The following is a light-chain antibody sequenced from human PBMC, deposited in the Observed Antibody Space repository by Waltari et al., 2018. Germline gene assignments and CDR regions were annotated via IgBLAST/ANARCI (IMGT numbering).Light chain of an antibody. Sequence: QSVLTQPPSASGAPGQSVTISCSGSTSNIGSSTVNWYQPLPGTAPKLLIPIHNGAASGVPDVLSGSTSGTSASLASSGLQSEDEADFYCAAWDDSLNAWVFGGGTKLTVL. V-gene: IGLV1-44*01. J-gene: IGLJ3*02. CDR1: TSNIGSST. CDR2: IHN. CDR3: AAWDDSLNAWV.